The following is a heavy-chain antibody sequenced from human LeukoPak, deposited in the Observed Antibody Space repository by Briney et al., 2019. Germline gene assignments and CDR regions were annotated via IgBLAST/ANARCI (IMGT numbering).Heavy chain of an antibody. CDR2: IYYSGST. V-gene: IGHV4-31*03. D-gene: IGHD2-21*01. CDR1: GGSISSGGYY. CDR3: ARAGDSPMDV. Sequence: SETLSLTCTVSGGSISSGGYYWSWIRQHPGKGLEWIGYIYYSGSTYYNPSLKSRVTISVDTSKNQFSLKLSSVTAADTAVYYCARAGDSPMDVWGKGTTVTVSS. J-gene: IGHJ6*03.